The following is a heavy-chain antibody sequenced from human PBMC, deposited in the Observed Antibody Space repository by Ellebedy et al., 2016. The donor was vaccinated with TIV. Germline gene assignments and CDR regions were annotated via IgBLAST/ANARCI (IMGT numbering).Heavy chain of an antibody. V-gene: IGHV4-59*01. D-gene: IGHD5-12*01. J-gene: IGHJ5*02. CDR3: ARDLYSGLNWFDP. CDR2: IYYSGST. CDR1: GGSISSYY. Sequence: MPSETLSLTCTVSGGSISSYYWSWIRQPPGKGLEWIGYIYYSGSTNYNPSLKSRVTISVDTSKNQFSLKLSSVTAADTAVYYCARDLYSGLNWFDPWGQGTLVTVSS.